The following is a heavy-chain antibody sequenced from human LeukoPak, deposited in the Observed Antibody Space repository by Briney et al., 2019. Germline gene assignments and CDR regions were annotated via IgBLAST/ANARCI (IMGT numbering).Heavy chain of an antibody. CDR3: AKGSGYEAQYYYYYMDV. CDR2: IYTTGST. Sequence: SETLSLTCTVSGGSISSYYWSWIRQPAGKGLEWIGRIYTTGSTNYNPSLKSRVTMSVDTSKNQFSLTLSSVTAADTAVYYCAKGSGYEAQYYYYYMDVWGKGTTVTISS. J-gene: IGHJ6*03. D-gene: IGHD5-12*01. V-gene: IGHV4-4*07. CDR1: GGSISSYY.